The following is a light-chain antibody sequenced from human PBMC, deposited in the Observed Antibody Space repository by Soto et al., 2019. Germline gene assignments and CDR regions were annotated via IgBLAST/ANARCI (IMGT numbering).Light chain of an antibody. CDR2: GAS. CDR3: QQRRRWPPWT. Sequence: EVVLTQSPATLSLSPGDTATLSCRASQSINTYLAWYQQKPGQAPRLLIYGASTRATGIPARFSGTGSGTDFTLTIHSLEPEDFAVYFCQQRRRWPPWTFGQGTKVEIK. CDR1: QSINTY. V-gene: IGKV3-11*01. J-gene: IGKJ1*01.